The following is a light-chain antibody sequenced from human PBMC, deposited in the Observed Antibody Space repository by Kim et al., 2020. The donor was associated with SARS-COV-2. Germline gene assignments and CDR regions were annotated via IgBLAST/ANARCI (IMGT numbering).Light chain of an antibody. Sequence: GQTVSIAWSGSRSNIGSNTVFWYQQFPGTAPKLLIYRNNQRPSGVPDRFSGSKSGTSASLVISWLQSEDEADYYCAAWDDSLNGVVFGGGTQLTVL. V-gene: IGLV1-44*01. J-gene: IGLJ2*01. CDR3: AAWDDSLNGVV. CDR1: RSNIGSNT. CDR2: RNN.